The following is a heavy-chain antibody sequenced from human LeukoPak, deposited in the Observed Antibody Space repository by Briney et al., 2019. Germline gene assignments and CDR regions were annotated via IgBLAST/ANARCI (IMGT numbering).Heavy chain of an antibody. D-gene: IGHD3-22*01. CDR3: ARVGYDSSGTYYSDY. J-gene: IGHJ4*02. CDR1: GFTFSSYD. CDR2: IGTAGDT. Sequence: SGGSLRLSCAASGFTFSSYDMHWVRQATGKGLEWVSAIGTAGDTYYPGSVKGRFTISRENAKNSLYLQMNSLRAGDTAVYYCARVGYDSSGTYYSDYWGQGTLVTVSS. V-gene: IGHV3-13*01.